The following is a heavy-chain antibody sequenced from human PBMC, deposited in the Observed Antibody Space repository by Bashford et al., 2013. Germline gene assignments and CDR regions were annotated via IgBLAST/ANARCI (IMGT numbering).Heavy chain of an antibody. J-gene: IGHJ3*02. CDR2: IIPIFGTA. D-gene: IGHD3-10*01. Sequence: SVKVSCKASGGTFSSYAISWVRQAPGQGLEWMGGIIPIFGTANYAQKFQGRVTITADKSTSTAYMELSSLRSEDTAVYYCARVVVKHMVRGVISAFDIWGQGTNGHRX. CDR3: ARVVVKHMVRGVISAFDI. V-gene: IGHV1-69*06. CDR1: GGTFSSYA.